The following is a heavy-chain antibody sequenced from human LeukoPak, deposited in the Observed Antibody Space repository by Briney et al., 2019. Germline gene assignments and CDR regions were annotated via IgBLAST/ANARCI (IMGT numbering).Heavy chain of an antibody. CDR1: GFTFSSYS. Sequence: GGSLRLSCAASGFTFSSYSMDWVRQAPGKGLDWVSYISSGSSTIYYADSVKGRFTISRDNAKNSLCLQMNSLRDEDTAVYYCARENIVVVTAIRDAFDIWGQGTMVTVSS. CDR2: ISSGSSTI. D-gene: IGHD2-21*02. V-gene: IGHV3-48*02. J-gene: IGHJ3*02. CDR3: ARENIVVVTAIRDAFDI.